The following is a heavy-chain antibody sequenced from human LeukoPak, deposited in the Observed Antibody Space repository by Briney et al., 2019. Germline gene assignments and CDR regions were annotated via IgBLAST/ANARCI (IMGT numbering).Heavy chain of an antibody. D-gene: IGHD3-22*01. J-gene: IGHJ4*02. CDR1: GLTFSSYW. CDR3: ARDLYYYDSSGYYNYFDY. CDR2: INSDGSST. Sequence: GGSLRLSCAAYGLTFSSYWMHWVRQAPGKGLVWVSRINSDGSSTSYADSVKGRFTISRDNAKNTLYLQMNSLRAEDTAVYYCARDLYYYDSSGYYNYFDYWGQGTLVTVSS. V-gene: IGHV3-74*01.